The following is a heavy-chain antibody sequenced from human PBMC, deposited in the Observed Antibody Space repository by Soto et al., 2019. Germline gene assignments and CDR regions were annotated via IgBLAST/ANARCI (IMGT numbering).Heavy chain of an antibody. CDR2: IDWDDDK. CDR3: ARIHSAYNDYPTVFDL. D-gene: IGHD5-12*01. CDR1: GFSLSTSGMC. J-gene: IGHJ3*01. Sequence: SGPTLVNPTQTLTLTCTFSGFSLSTSGMCVSWIRQPPGKALEWLARIDWDDDKFYSTSLKTRLTISKDTSKNQVVLTLTNMDRVDTASYYCARIHSAYNDYPTVFDLCGQGTMVTVSS. V-gene: IGHV2-70*17.